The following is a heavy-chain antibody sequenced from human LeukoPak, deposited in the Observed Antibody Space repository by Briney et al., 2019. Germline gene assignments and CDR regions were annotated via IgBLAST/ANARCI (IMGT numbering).Heavy chain of an antibody. V-gene: IGHV3-21*01. Sequence: PGGSLRLSCAASGFTVSSYSMNWVRQAPGKGLEWVSSISSSSSYIYYADSVKGRFTISRDNAKNSLYLQMNSLRAEDTAVYYCARDLSGYCSSTSCYAGDAFDIWGQGTMVTVSS. D-gene: IGHD2-2*01. CDR2: ISSSSSYI. J-gene: IGHJ3*02. CDR1: GFTVSSYS. CDR3: ARDLSGYCSSTSCYAGDAFDI.